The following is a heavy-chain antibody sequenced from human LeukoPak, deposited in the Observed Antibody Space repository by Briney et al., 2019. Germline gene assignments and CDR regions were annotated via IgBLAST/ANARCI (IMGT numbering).Heavy chain of an antibody. CDR2: ITYDGSNK. V-gene: IGHV3-30*04. CDR1: GFTFSSYA. J-gene: IGHJ4*02. D-gene: IGHD5-12*01. CDR3: ARDRGGYDLLYYFDY. Sequence: GGSLRPSCAASGFTFSSYAMHWVRQAPGKGLEWVAVITYDGSNKYYADSVKGRFTISRDNSKNTLYLQMNSLRAEDTAVYYCARDRGGYDLLYYFDYWGQGTLVTVSS.